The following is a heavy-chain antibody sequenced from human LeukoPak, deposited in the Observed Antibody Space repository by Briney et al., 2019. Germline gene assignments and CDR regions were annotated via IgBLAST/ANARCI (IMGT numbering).Heavy chain of an antibody. V-gene: IGHV4-31*03. Sequence: PSQTLSLTCTVSGGSISSGGYYWSWIRQHPGKGLEWIGYIYYSGSTYYNPSLKSRVTMSVDTSKNQFSLKLSSVTAADTAVYYCARVALPYYDSSGYYRNDAFDIWGQGTMVTVSS. D-gene: IGHD3-22*01. CDR1: GGSISSGGYY. CDR3: ARVALPYYDSSGYYRNDAFDI. J-gene: IGHJ3*02. CDR2: IYYSGST.